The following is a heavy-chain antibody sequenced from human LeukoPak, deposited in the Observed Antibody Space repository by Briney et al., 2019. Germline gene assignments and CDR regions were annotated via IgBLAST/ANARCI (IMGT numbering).Heavy chain of an antibody. J-gene: IGHJ6*02. CDR2: IFDDGTT. CDR3: ARAPPYYYDSRGYHYERGNYYYGMDV. D-gene: IGHD3-22*01. Sequence: GGSLRLSCAVSGYTVSVYFMTWVRQAPGKGLEWVSVIFDDGTTYCADSVKGRFTISRDISSNTLYLQMSSLRAEDTARYYCARAPPYYYDSRGYHYERGNYYYGMDVWGQGTTVTVSS. CDR1: GYTVSVYF. V-gene: IGHV3-53*01.